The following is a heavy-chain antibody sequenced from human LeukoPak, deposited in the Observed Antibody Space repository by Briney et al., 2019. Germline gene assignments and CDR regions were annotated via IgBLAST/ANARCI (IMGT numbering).Heavy chain of an antibody. CDR1: GFTIDDYA. J-gene: IGHJ4*02. CDR2: ISWNSGDI. Sequence: GGSLRLSCAASGFTIDDYALHWVRQAPGRGLEWVSGISWNSGDIGYADSVKGRFTISRDNAKNSLYLQMNSLRVEDTALYYCTKDTRVRRVSVLYYFDSWGQRTLVTVSS. V-gene: IGHV3-9*01. CDR3: TKDTRVRRVSVLYYFDS. D-gene: IGHD1-14*01.